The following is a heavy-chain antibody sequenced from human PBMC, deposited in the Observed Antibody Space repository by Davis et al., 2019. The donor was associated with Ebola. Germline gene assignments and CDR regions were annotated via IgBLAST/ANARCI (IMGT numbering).Heavy chain of an antibody. V-gene: IGHV1-69*05. J-gene: IGHJ5*02. CDR1: GGTFSSYA. CDR2: IIPIFGTA. D-gene: IGHD4-17*01. Sequence: AASVKVSCKASGGTFSSYAISWVRQAPGQGLEWMGGIIPIFGTANYAQKFQGRVTITRDTSASTAYMELSSLRSEDTAVYYCARGLGADYGDFNGFDPWGQGTLVTVSS. CDR3: ARGLGADYGDFNGFDP.